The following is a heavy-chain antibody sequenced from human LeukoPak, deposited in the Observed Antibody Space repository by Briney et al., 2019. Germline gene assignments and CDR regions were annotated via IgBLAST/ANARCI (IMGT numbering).Heavy chain of an antibody. CDR3: ARERERDRESSLDY. V-gene: IGHV3-48*01. D-gene: IGHD5-24*01. CDR1: GFTFSSYS. CDR2: ISSSSSTI. Sequence: PGGSLRLSCAASGFTFSSYSMNWVRQAPGKGLEWVSYISSSSSTIYYADSEKGRFTISRDNAKNSLYLQMNSLRAEDTAVYYCARERERDRESSLDYWGQGTLVTVSS. J-gene: IGHJ4*02.